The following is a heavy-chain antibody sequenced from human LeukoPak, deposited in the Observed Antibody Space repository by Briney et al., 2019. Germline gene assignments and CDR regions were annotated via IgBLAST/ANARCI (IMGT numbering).Heavy chain of an antibody. V-gene: IGHV4-59*08. Sequence: SETLSLTCTVSGGSISSYYWSWIRQPPGKGLEWIGYIYYSGSTNYNPSLKSRVTISVDTSKNQFSLKLSSVTAADTAVYYCARQGHYYDSSGYKYYFDYWGQGTLVTVSS. D-gene: IGHD3-22*01. J-gene: IGHJ4*02. CDR1: GGSISSYY. CDR3: ARQGHYYDSSGYKYYFDY. CDR2: IYYSGST.